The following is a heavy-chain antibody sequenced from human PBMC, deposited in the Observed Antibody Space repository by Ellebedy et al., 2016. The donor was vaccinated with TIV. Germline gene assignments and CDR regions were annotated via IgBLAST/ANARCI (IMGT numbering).Heavy chain of an antibody. Sequence: GESLKISCAASGFTFSSYWMSWVRQAPGKGLEWVANIKQDGSEKYYVDSVKGRFTISRDNAKNSLYLQMNSLRAEDTAVYYCARDSKSGYVGLWGQGTLVTVSS. D-gene: IGHD5-12*01. CDR3: ARDSKSGYVGL. V-gene: IGHV3-7*01. J-gene: IGHJ4*02. CDR1: GFTFSSYW. CDR2: IKQDGSEK.